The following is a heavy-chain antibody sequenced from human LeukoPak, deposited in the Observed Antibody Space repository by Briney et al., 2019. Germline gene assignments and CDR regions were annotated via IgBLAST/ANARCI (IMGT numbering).Heavy chain of an antibody. D-gene: IGHD6-19*01. Sequence: GSVKASCKASGYTLTSYGISSVPQAPGQRVEWMGWISAYNGNTNYAQKLQGRVTMTTDTSTSTAYMELRSLRSADTAVYYCARDLGYSSGWGSWFDPWGQGTLVTVSS. CDR2: ISAYNGNT. CDR3: ARDLGYSSGWGSWFDP. V-gene: IGHV1-18*04. CDR1: GYTLTSYG. J-gene: IGHJ5*02.